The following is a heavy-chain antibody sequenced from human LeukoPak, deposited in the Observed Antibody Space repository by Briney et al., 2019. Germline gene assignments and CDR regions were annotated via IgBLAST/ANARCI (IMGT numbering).Heavy chain of an antibody. J-gene: IGHJ4*02. CDR2: INPNSGGT. D-gene: IGHD6-13*01. Sequence: ASVKVSCKASGYTFTGYYMHWVRQAPGQGLEWMGWINPNSGGTNYAQKFQGRVTMTRDTSISTAYMELSRLRSDDTAVYYCARDDDSWPNFDYWGQGTLVTVSS. CDR1: GYTFTGYY. CDR3: ARDDDSWPNFDY. V-gene: IGHV1-2*02.